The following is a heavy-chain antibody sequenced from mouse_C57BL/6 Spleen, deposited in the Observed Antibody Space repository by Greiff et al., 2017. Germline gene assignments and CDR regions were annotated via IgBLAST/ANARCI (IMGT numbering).Heavy chain of an antibody. D-gene: IGHD2-3*01. V-gene: IGHV10-1*01. CDR1: GFSFNTYA. CDR2: IRSKSNNYAT. Sequence: EVQGVESGGGLVQPKGSLKLSCAASGFSFNTYAMNWVRQAPGKGLEWVARIRSKSNNYATYYADSVKDRFTISRDDSESMLYLQMNNLKTEDTAMYYCVRQWLLPSYAMDYWGQGTSVTVSS. J-gene: IGHJ4*01. CDR3: VRQWLLPSYAMDY.